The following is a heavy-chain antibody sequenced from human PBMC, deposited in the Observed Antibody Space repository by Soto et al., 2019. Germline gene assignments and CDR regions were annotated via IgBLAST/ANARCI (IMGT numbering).Heavy chain of an antibody. J-gene: IGHJ6*02. V-gene: IGHV3-30*18. Sequence: TGGSLRLSCAASGFTFSTYGMHWVRQAPGKGLEWVAVISYDVSNKYYADSVKGRFTISRDNSKNTLYLQMNSLRAEDTAVFYCAKDTYYDFWSGYYYYYGMDVWGQGTRVTVSS. CDR1: GFTFSTYG. D-gene: IGHD3-3*01. CDR2: ISYDVSNK. CDR3: AKDTYYDFWSGYYYYYGMDV.